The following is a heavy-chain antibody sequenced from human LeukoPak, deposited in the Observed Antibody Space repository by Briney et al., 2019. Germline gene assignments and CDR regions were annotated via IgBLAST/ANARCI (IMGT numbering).Heavy chain of an antibody. V-gene: IGHV1-69*06. J-gene: IGHJ1*01. Sequence: GASVKVSCKASGGTFSSYAISWVRQAPGQGLEWMGGIIPIFGTANYAQKFQGRVTITADKSTSTAYMELSSLRSEDTAVYYCAKDFAKYCSGGCDFQHWGQGTLVIVSS. CDR3: AKDFAKYCSGGCDFQH. CDR1: GGTFSSYA. D-gene: IGHD2-15*01. CDR2: IIPIFGTA.